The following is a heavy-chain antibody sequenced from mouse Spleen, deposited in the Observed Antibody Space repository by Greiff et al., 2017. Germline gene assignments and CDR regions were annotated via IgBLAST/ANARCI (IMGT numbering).Heavy chain of an antibody. J-gene: IGHJ4*01. D-gene: IGHD2-4*01. V-gene: IGHV2-2*01. CDR2: IWSGGST. CDR3: ARMGKGLPYYYAMDY. Sequence: VQLQQSGPGLVQPSQSLSITCTVSGFSLTSYGVHWVRQSPGKGLEWLGVIWSGGSTDYNAAFISRLSISKDNSKSQVFFKMNSLQADDTAIYYCARMGKGLPYYYAMDYWGQGTSVTVSS. CDR1: GFSLTSYG.